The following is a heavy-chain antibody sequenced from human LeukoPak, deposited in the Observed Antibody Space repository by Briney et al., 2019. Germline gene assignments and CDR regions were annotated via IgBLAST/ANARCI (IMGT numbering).Heavy chain of an antibody. V-gene: IGHV4-59*12. D-gene: IGHD3-22*01. Sequence: SETLSLTCTVSGGSISSYYWNWIRQPPGKGLEWIGSISYSGSTKYNPSLESRVTISVDTSKNQFSLKLSSVTAADTAVYYCARGRTTYYYDSSGYYYFWGQGTLVTVSS. CDR2: ISYSGST. CDR3: ARGRTTYYYDSSGYYYF. J-gene: IGHJ4*02. CDR1: GGSISSYY.